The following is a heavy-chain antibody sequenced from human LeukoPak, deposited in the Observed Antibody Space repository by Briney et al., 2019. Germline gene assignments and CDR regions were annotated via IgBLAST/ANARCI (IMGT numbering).Heavy chain of an antibody. CDR1: GFTFKTYW. J-gene: IGHJ4*02. Sequence: GGSLRLSSAASGFTFKTYWMGWVRQPPGKGLEWVANIKQDGSDKYYVDSVKGRFTISRDNAKNSLFLQINSLRIDDTAVYYCAREEGGYLDSWGQGTLVTVSS. V-gene: IGHV3-7*01. CDR2: IKQDGSDK. D-gene: IGHD1-26*01. CDR3: AREEGGYLDS.